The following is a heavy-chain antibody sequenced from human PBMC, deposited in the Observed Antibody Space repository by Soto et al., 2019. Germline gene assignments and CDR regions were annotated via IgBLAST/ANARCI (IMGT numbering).Heavy chain of an antibody. CDR2: IIPILQRT. J-gene: IGHJ6*02. Sequence: VQLVQSEAEVKKPGSSVKVSCKASGGTFGNYGVSWVRQAPGQGLEWMGGIIPILQRTDYAEKVRGRVTITADATSSTADMDLASLRSDDTAVYYCARDNTPIHPVSNYNYGFDIWGQGTKVTVSS. V-gene: IGHV1-69*12. D-gene: IGHD3-10*01. CDR1: GGTFGNYG. CDR3: ARDNTPIHPVSNYNYGFDI.